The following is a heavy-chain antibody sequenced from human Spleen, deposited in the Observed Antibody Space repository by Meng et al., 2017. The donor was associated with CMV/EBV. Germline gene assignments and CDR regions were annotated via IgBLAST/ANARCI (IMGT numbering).Heavy chain of an antibody. D-gene: IGHD1-26*01. V-gene: IGHV1-2*02. CDR2: IYPNSGGT. CDR1: GYTFTDHY. Sequence: ASVKVSCKASGYTFTDHYFHWVRQAPGQGLEWMGWIYPNSGGTHYAQKFQGRLTVTTDTSISTGYMELSSLGSDDTAVYYCARTQVPAHSGSYRYYYFYAMDVWGQGTTVTVSS. J-gene: IGHJ6*02. CDR3: ARTQVPAHSGSYRYYYFYAMDV.